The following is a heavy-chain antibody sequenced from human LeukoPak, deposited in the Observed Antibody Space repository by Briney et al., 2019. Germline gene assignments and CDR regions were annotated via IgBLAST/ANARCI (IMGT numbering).Heavy chain of an antibody. V-gene: IGHV4-34*01. J-gene: IGHJ4*02. D-gene: IGHD4-17*01. CDR2: IDDGGST. CDR3: ARAAYGALDY. Sequence: PSETLSLTCAVYGGSFSGHYWSWIRQPPGKGLEWIGEIDDGGSTNYNPSLKSRVTISVDTSKNQFSLKLSSVTAADTAVYYCARAAYGALDYWGQGTLVTVSS. CDR1: GGSFSGHY.